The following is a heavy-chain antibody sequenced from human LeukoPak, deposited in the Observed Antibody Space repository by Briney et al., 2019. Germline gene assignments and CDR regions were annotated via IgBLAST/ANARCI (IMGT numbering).Heavy chain of an antibody. J-gene: IGHJ6*02. V-gene: IGHV4-4*07. Sequence: PSETLSLTCTVSGGSISSYYWSWIRQPAGKGLEWIGRIYTSGSTNYNPSLESRVTMSVDTSKNQFSLKLSSVTAADTAVYYCARDTYYYDSSGYYYYYYGMDVWGQGTTVTVSS. CDR3: ARDTYYYDSSGYYYYYYGMDV. D-gene: IGHD3-22*01. CDR2: IYTSGST. CDR1: GGSISSYY.